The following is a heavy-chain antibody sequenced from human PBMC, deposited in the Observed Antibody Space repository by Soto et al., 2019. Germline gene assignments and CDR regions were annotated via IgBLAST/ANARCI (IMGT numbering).Heavy chain of an antibody. D-gene: IGHD3-3*01. CDR2: INAGNGNT. Sequence: ASVKVSCKACGYTFTRYAMHWVRQAPGQRLEWMGWINAGNGNTKYSQKFQGRVTITRDTSASTAYMELSSLRSEDTAVYYCARGLTVYYDFWSVCYHLGSFDPCGQGILVTVS. CDR3: ARGLTVYYDFWSVCYHLGSFDP. V-gene: IGHV1-3*01. CDR1: GYTFTRYA. J-gene: IGHJ5*02.